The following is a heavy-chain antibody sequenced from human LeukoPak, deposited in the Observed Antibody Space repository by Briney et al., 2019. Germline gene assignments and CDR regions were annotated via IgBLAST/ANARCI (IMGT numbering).Heavy chain of an antibody. J-gene: IGHJ4*02. CDR1: GFTFSSYS. D-gene: IGHD1-20*01. CDR2: ISSGSLTI. Sequence: PGGSLRLSCGASGFTFSSYSMNWVRQVPGKGLEWLSYISSGSLTIYYADSVKGRFTISRDNAKNSLYLQMNSLRAEDTAVYYCAREAITGHREFDHWGQGTLVTVSS. CDR3: AREAITGHREFDH. V-gene: IGHV3-48*01.